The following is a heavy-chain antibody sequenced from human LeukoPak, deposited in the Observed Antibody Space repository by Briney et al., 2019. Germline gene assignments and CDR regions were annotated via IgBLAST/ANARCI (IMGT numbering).Heavy chain of an antibody. CDR3: ARRSSKRFNWYFDL. CDR1: GFTFSSYA. J-gene: IGHJ2*01. V-gene: IGHV4-34*01. Sequence: GSLRLSCAASGFTFSSYAMSWIRQPPGKGLEWIGEINHSGSTNYNPSLKSRVTISVDTSKNQFSLKLSSVTAADTAVYYCARRSSKRFNWYFDLWGRGTLVTVSS. D-gene: IGHD5-24*01. CDR2: INHSGST.